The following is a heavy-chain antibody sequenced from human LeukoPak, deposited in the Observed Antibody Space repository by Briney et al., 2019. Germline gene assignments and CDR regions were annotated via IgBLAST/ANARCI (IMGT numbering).Heavy chain of an antibody. D-gene: IGHD2-2*01. CDR1: EGTFSSYA. J-gene: IGHJ5*02. CDR3: ARNSQRAAMGWFDP. V-gene: IGHV1-69*05. CDR2: IIPIFGTA. Sequence: SVKVSCKASEGTFSSYAISWVRQAPGQGLERMGGIIPIFGTANYAQKFQGRVTITTDESTSTAYMELSSLRSEDTAVYYCARNSQRAAMGWFDPWGQGTLVTVSS.